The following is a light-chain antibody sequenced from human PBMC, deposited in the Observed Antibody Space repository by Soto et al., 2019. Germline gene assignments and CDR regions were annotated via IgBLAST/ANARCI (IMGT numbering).Light chain of an antibody. CDR1: SSDVGGYNY. CDR3: SSYTSSSTLV. J-gene: IGLJ2*01. CDR2: DVS. Sequence: QSALTQPASVSGSPGQSITISCTGTSSDVGGYNYVSWYQQHPGKAPKLMIYDVSNRPSGVSNRFSGSKYGNTASLTISGLKAEDEADYYGSSYTSSSTLVFGGGTKRTVL. V-gene: IGLV2-14*01.